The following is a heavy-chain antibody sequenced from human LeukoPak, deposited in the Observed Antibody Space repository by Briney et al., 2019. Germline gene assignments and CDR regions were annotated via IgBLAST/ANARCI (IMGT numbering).Heavy chain of an antibody. CDR1: GFTFNSYW. J-gene: IGHJ4*02. CDR2: IGNDGTNI. Sequence: PGGSLRLSCAASGFTFNSYWMHWVRQAPGEGLVWVSRIGNDGTNIVYADSVKGRFTISRDNAKNRLYLEMNSLRAEDTAVYYCVRGLLGPDYWGQGTLVIVSS. V-gene: IGHV3-74*03. D-gene: IGHD7-27*01. CDR3: VRGLLGPDY.